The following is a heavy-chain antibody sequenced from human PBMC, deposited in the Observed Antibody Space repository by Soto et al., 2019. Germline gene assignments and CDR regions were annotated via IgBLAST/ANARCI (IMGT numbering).Heavy chain of an antibody. CDR1: GFTFSNAW. V-gene: IGHV3-15*01. D-gene: IGHD3-10*01. Sequence: PGGSLRLSCAASGFTFSNAWMSWIRQAPGKWLEWVGRIKSKTDGGTTDYAAPVKGRFTISRDDSKNTLYLQMNSLKTEDTAVYYCTTEVGTMVRGVFDPWGQGXLVTVHS. CDR2: IKSKTDGGTT. J-gene: IGHJ5*02. CDR3: TTEVGTMVRGVFDP.